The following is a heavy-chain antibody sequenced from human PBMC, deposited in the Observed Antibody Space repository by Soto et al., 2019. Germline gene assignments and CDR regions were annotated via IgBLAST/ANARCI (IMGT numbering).Heavy chain of an antibody. D-gene: IGHD3-10*01. CDR3: ARPHDYGEYYFDY. Sequence: SLRLSCAASGFTFSSYAMHWVRQAPGKGLEWVAVISYDGSNKYYADSVKGRFTISRDNSKNTLYLQMNSLRAEDTAVYYRARPHDYGEYYFDYWGQGTLVTVSS. CDR2: ISYDGSNK. CDR1: GFTFSSYA. V-gene: IGHV3-30-3*01. J-gene: IGHJ4*02.